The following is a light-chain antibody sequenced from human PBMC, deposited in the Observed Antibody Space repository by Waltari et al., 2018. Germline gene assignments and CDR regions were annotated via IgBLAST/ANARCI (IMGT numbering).Light chain of an antibody. V-gene: IGKV3-20*01. J-gene: IGKJ2*01. CDR2: GAS. CDR1: QSVSSSY. Sequence: EIVLTQSPGTLSLSPGESATLSCRASQSVSSSYLAWYQQKPGQAPRLLIYGASSRATGIPDRFSGSVSGTGVTLNISRLEPEDFAVYYCQQYGSSPYTFRRGTKLEIK. CDR3: QQYGSSPYT.